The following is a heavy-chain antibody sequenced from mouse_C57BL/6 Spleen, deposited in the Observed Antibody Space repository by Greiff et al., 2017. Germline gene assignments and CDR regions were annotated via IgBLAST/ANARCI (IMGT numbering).Heavy chain of an antibody. CDR3: ARQTAQARYYFDY. CDR2: ISSGGSYT. V-gene: IGHV5-6*01. J-gene: IGHJ2*01. CDR1: GFTFSSYG. D-gene: IGHD3-2*02. Sequence: EVQLVESGGDLVKPGGSLKLSCAASGFTFSSYGMSWVRQTPDKRLEWVATISSGGSYTYYPDSVKGRFTISRDNAKNTLYLQMSSLKSEDTAMYYCARQTAQARYYFDYWGQGTTLTVSS.